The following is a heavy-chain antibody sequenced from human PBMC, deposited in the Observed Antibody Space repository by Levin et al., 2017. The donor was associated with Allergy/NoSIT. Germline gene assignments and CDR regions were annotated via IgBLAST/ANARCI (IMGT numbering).Heavy chain of an antibody. D-gene: IGHD2-2*02. V-gene: IGHV3-73*01. CDR2: IRSKANSYAT. Sequence: KVSCAASGFTFSGSAMHWVRQASGKGLEWVGRIRSKANSYATAYAASVKGRFTISRDDSKNTAYLQMNSLKTEDTAVYYCTSRNYCSSTSCYSDYWGQGTLVTVSS. J-gene: IGHJ4*02. CDR1: GFTFSGSA. CDR3: TSRNYCSSTSCYSDY.